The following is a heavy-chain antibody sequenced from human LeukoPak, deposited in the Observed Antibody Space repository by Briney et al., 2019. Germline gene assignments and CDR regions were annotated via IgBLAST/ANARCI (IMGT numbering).Heavy chain of an antibody. CDR2: INPNSGVT. J-gene: IGHJ3*02. CDR1: GYTFTYYY. D-gene: IGHD3-10*01. CDR3: ARDLRPRPYASGSFDAFHI. Sequence: ASVTVSCKASGYTFTYYYIHWVRQAPGQGLEWMGWINPNSGVTNYAQKFQGRVTMTRDTSISTAYMELSRLTSDDTAVYYCARDLRPRPYASGSFDAFHIWGQGTLVTVSS. V-gene: IGHV1-2*02.